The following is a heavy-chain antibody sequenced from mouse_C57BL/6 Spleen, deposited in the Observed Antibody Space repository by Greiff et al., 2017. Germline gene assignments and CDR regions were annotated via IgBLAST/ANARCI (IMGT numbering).Heavy chain of an antibody. V-gene: IGHV1-66*01. D-gene: IGHD2-4*01. CDR3: ARHDYDEDFDY. CDR2: IYPGSGNT. CDR1: GYSFTSYY. J-gene: IGHJ2*01. Sequence: VHLVESGPELVKPGASVKISCKASGYSFTSYYIHWVKQRPGQGLEWIGWIYPGSGNTKYNEKFKGKATLTADTSSSTAYMQLSSLTSEDSAVYYCARHDYDEDFDYWGQGTTLTVSS.